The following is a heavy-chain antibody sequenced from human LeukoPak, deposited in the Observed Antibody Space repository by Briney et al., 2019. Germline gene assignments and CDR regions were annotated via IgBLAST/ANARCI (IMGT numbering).Heavy chain of an antibody. CDR2: MNPQSGDG. CDR3: AKGLGYCGYDCFPSWYLDL. V-gene: IGHV1-8*01. J-gene: IGHJ2*01. CDR1: GYIFSSYD. Sequence: GASMKVSCKASGYIFSSYDINWLRQAPGQGLEWMGWMNPQSGDGHSAGNFQGRITMTRDTSINTAYMELSSLRSEDTAVYFCAKGLGYCGYDCFPSWYLDLWGQGTLVTVSS. D-gene: IGHD2-21*02.